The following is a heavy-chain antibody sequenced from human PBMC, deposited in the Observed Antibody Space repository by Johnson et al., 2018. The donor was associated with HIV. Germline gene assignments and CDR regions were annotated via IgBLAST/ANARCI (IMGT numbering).Heavy chain of an antibody. D-gene: IGHD3-16*02. CDR3: ARDRVITFGGVIGRGAFDI. CDR2: IRYDGSNK. J-gene: IGHJ3*02. CDR1: GFTFSSYG. V-gene: IGHV3-30*02. Sequence: VQLVESGRGLVKPGGSLRLSCAASGFTFSSYGMHWVRQAPGKGLEWVAFIRYDGSNKYYADSVKGRFTISRDNSKNTLYLQMHSLRAEDTAVYYCARDRVITFGGVIGRGAFDIWGQGTMVTVSS.